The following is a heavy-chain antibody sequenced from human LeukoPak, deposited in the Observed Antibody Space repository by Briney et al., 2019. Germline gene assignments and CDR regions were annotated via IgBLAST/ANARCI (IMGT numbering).Heavy chain of an antibody. CDR2: IYSGGST. V-gene: IGHV3-53*01. J-gene: IGHJ4*02. CDR1: GFTFGDYA. CDR3: ARDLRVYYDGSGCF. D-gene: IGHD3-22*01. Sequence: AGGSLRLSCTASGFTFGDYAMSWFRQAPGKGLEWVSGIYSGGSTKYTDSVKGRFTTSRDISENTVYLQMNSLRSEDSAVYYCARDLRVYYDGSGCFWGQGTLVTVSS.